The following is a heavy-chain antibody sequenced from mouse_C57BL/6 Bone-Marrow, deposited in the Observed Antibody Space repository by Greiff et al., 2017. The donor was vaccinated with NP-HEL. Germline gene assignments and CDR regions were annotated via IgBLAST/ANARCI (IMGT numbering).Heavy chain of an antibody. Sequence: DVKLVESGGDLVKPGGSLKLSCAASGFTFSSYGMSWVRQTPDKRLEWVATISSGGSYTYYPDSVKGRFTISRDNAKNTLYLQMSSLKSEDTAMYYCARHGPSMVTTTGFAYWGQGTLVTVSA. V-gene: IGHV5-6*02. D-gene: IGHD2-2*01. J-gene: IGHJ3*01. CDR2: ISSGGSYT. CDR3: ARHGPSMVTTTGFAY. CDR1: GFTFSSYG.